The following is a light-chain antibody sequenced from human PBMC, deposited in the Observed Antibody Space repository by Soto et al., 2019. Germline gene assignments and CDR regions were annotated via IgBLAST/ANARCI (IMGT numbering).Light chain of an antibody. CDR1: QNVSSY. CDR2: DAS. V-gene: IGKV3-11*01. CDR3: QQRSNWYT. J-gene: IGKJ2*01. Sequence: EIVLTQSRATLSLSPGERATLSCRASQNVSSYLAWYQQKPGQAPRLLIYDASNRATGIPARFSGSGSGTDFTLTISSLEPEDFAVYYCQQRSNWYTFGQGTKLEIK.